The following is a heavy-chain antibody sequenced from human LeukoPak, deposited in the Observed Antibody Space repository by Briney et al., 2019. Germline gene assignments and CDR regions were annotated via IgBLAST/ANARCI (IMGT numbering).Heavy chain of an antibody. V-gene: IGHV4-39*01. CDR1: GGSISSSSYY. D-gene: IGHD6-13*01. CDR2: IYYSGST. J-gene: IGHJ4*02. CDR3: ARSSYSSRRGDY. Sequence: SETLSLTCTVSGGSISSSSYYWGWIRQPPGKGLEWIGSIYYSGSTYYNPSLKSRVTISVDMSKNQFSLKLSSVTAADTAVYYCARSSYSSRRGDYWGQGTLVTVSS.